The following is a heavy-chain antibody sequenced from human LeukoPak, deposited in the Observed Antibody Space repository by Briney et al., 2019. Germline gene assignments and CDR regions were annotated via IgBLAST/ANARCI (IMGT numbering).Heavy chain of an antibody. CDR3: ARDGRISPYSGMDV. D-gene: IGHD1-26*01. J-gene: IGHJ6*02. CDR1: GDSISYYY. Sequence: SETLSLTCNVSGDSISYYYWSWIRQPPGKGLEWIGYIYYSGSTDYNPSLKSRVSISVDTSKNQFSLKLNSVTPADTAVYYCARDGRISPYSGMDVWGQGTTVTVSS. CDR2: IYYSGST. V-gene: IGHV4-59*01.